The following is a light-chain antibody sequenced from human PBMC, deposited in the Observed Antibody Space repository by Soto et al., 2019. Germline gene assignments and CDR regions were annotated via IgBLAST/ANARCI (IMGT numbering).Light chain of an antibody. CDR3: MQGTHPYT. V-gene: IGKV2-30*01. J-gene: IGKJ2*01. CDR1: QSLVYSDGNTY. CDR2: KVS. Sequence: DVVMTQSPLSLPVTLGQPASISCRCSQSLVYSDGNTYLNWFQQRPGQSPRRLIYKVSNRDSGVPDRFSGSGSGTDFTLKISRVEAEDVGVYYCMQGTHPYTFGQGTKLEIK.